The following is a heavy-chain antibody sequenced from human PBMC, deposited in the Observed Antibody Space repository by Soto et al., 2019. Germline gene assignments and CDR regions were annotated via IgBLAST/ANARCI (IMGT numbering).Heavy chain of an antibody. CDR2: IRETGNT. V-gene: IGHV3-23*01. Sequence: EVQILQSGGGLEQPGGSLRLSCAASGFTFSNYAMRWIRQPTGKGLEWVSTIRETGNTYYADSVRGRFATSRDNSENTLYSQMSSLRAEATAVDYCAKQQMGVIRALDYWGQGTLVTVSS. D-gene: IGHD1-26*01. CDR3: AKQQMGVIRALDY. J-gene: IGHJ4*02. CDR1: GFTFSNYA.